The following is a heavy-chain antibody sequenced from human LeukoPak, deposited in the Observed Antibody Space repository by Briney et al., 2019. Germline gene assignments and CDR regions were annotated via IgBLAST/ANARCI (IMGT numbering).Heavy chain of an antibody. D-gene: IGHD2-2*01. CDR3: AREAGIVPAAGSRHFDP. V-gene: IGHV4-61*02. Sequence: SETLSLTCTVSGGSISSRTYYWSWIRQPAGRGLEWLGRIYSNGNTNYNPSLKSRVTISVDTSKNQFSLRLSSVTAAETAVYYCAREAGIVPAAGSRHFDPWGQGTLVIVSS. CDR1: GGSISSRTYY. J-gene: IGHJ5*02. CDR2: IYSNGNT.